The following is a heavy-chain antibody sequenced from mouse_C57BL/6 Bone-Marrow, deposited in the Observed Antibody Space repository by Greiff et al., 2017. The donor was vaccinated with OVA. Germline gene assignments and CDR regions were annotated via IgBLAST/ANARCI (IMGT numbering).Heavy chain of an antibody. V-gene: IGHV5-4*01. Sequence: EVQLVESGGGLVKPGGSLKLSCAASGFTFSSYALSWVRQTPEKRLEWVATISDGGSYTYYPDNVQGRFTLSRDNAKNNLYLQMSHLKSKDTAMYYCARVGYYYGSSSFAYWGQGTLVTVSA. CDR1: GFTFSSYA. D-gene: IGHD1-1*01. CDR3: ARVGYYYGSSSFAY. J-gene: IGHJ3*01. CDR2: ISDGGSYT.